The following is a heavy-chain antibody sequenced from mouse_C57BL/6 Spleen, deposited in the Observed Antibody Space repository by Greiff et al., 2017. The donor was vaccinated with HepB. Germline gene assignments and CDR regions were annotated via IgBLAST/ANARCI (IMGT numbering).Heavy chain of an antibody. V-gene: IGHV5-17*01. Sequence: EVMLVESGGGLVKPGGSLKLSCAASGFTFSDYGMHWVRQAPEKGLEWVAYISSGSSTIYYADTVKGRFTISRDNAKNTLFLQMTSLRSEDTAMYYCARVYDYDGTGFAYWGQGTLVTVSA. D-gene: IGHD2-4*01. CDR3: ARVYDYDGTGFAY. CDR2: ISSGSSTI. CDR1: GFTFSDYG. J-gene: IGHJ3*01.